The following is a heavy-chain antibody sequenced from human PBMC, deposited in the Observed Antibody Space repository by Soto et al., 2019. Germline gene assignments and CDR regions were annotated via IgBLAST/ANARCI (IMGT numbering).Heavy chain of an antibody. CDR2: INDDGTRT. CDR1: GFIFHMYW. J-gene: IGHJ4*02. V-gene: IGHV3-74*01. Sequence: PGGSLRLSCAAYGFIFHMYWMPWVRQVPGEGPEWVTRINDDGTRTDYADSAKGRFTFSRDNAKDILYLQMSGLRVEATAVYYCIRGPRPSSDVTGAVWGQGTLVTVTS. CDR3: IRGPRPSSDVTGAV. D-gene: IGHD2-2*01.